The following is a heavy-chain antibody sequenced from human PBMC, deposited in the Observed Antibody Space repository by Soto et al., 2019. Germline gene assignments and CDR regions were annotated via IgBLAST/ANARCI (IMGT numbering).Heavy chain of an antibody. J-gene: IGHJ4*02. CDR3: AREEAVAGPSGH. CDR1: GSTFTIYG. Sequence: ASVQFSHKTPGSTFTIYGICSVRQAPGQGLERMGWISAYNSNTNYAQRLQGKVTMTTDTSKSTAYMELRSLRSDDRAVYYCAREEAVAGPSGHWGQGALVTVSA. D-gene: IGHD6-19*01. CDR2: ISAYNSNT. V-gene: IGHV1-18*01.